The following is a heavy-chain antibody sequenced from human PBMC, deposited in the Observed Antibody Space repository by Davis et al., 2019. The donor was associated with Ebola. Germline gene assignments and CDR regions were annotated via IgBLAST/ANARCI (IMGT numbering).Heavy chain of an antibody. Sequence: PGGSLRLSCAASGFTFSSYSMNWVRQAPGKGLEWVSSISSSSSYIYYADSVKGRFTISRDNAKNSLYLQMNSLRAEDTAVYYCAKDIVATIRGSLLYFDYWGQGTLVTVSS. CDR2: ISSSSSYI. CDR1: GFTFSSYS. J-gene: IGHJ4*02. CDR3: AKDIVATIRGSLLYFDY. V-gene: IGHV3-21*04. D-gene: IGHD5-12*01.